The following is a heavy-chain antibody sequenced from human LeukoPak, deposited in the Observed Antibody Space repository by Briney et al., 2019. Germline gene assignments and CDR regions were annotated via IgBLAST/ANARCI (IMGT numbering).Heavy chain of an antibody. CDR1: GFTFSSYA. J-gene: IGHJ3*02. D-gene: IGHD6-19*01. CDR3: ARVTHSSGWYDDAFDI. CDR2: ISGSGGST. Sequence: GGSLRLSCAASGFTFSSYAMSWVRQAPGKGLEWVSAISGSGGSTYYADSVKGRFTISRDNSKNTLYLQMNSLRAEDTAVYYCARVTHSSGWYDDAFDIWGQGTMVTVSS. V-gene: IGHV3-23*01.